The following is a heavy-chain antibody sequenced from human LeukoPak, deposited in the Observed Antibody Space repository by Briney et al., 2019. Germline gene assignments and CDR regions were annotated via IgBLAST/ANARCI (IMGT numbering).Heavy chain of an antibody. CDR2: IYHSGST. CDR1: GYSNISGYY. CDR3: ARWGTGNWFDP. D-gene: IGHD1-1*01. V-gene: IGHV4-38-2*01. Sequence: SETLSLTCAVSGYSNISGYYWGWIRQPPGKGLEWIGSIYHSGSTYYNPSLKSRVTISVDTSKNQFSLKLSSVTAADTAVYYCARWGTGNWFDPWGQGTLVTVSS. J-gene: IGHJ5*02.